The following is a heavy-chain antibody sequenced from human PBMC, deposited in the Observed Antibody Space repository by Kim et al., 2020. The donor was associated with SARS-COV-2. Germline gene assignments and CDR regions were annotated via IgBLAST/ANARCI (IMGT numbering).Heavy chain of an antibody. D-gene: IGHD6-19*01. CDR3: AKDSTRRYSSGCCFDY. J-gene: IGHJ4*02. CDR2: ISGSGGST. Sequence: GGSLRLSCAASGFTFSSYAMSWVRQAPGKGLEWVSAISGSGGSTYYADSVNGRFTISRDNSKNTLYLQMNSLRAEDTAVYYCAKDSTRRYSSGCCFDYWGQGTLVTVSS. CDR1: GFTFSSYA. V-gene: IGHV3-23*01.